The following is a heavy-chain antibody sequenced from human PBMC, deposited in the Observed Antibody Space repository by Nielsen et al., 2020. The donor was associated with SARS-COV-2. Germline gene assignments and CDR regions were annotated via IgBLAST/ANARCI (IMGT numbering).Heavy chain of an antibody. CDR2: ISAYNGNT. J-gene: IGHJ6*02. V-gene: IGHV1-18*01. CDR3: ARDGPDYYDSENYYEHYGLDV. Sequence: ASVKVSCKASGYTFTTYGFSWVRQAPGQGLEWMGWISAYNGNTDYAQKFQGRITMTTDTSTSTAYMELRSLRADDTAVYYCARDGPDYYDSENYYEHYGLDVWGQGTTVTVSS. D-gene: IGHD3-10*01. CDR1: GYTFTTYG.